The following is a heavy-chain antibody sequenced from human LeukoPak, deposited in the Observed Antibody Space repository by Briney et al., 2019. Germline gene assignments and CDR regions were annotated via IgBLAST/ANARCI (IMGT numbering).Heavy chain of an antibody. CDR1: GYTFTSYD. Sequence: GASVKVSCKASGYTFTSYDINWVRQATGQGLEWMGWMNPNSGNTGYAQKFQGRVTITRNTSISTAYMELSSLRSEDTAVYYCARDPRDCSSTSCYFDYWGQGTLVTVSS. J-gene: IGHJ4*02. V-gene: IGHV1-8*03. D-gene: IGHD2-2*01. CDR3: ARDPRDCSSTSCYFDY. CDR2: MNPNSGNT.